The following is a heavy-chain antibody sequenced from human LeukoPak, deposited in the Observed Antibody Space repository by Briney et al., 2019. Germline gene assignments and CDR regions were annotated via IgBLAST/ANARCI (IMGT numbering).Heavy chain of an antibody. CDR1: GYTLTELS. V-gene: IGHV1-24*01. CDR2: FDPEDGET. J-gene: IGHJ6*03. D-gene: IGHD1-7*01. Sequence: ASVQVSCLVSGYTLTELSMHWVRPAPGKGVAWMGGFDPEDGETIYAQKFQGRVTMTEDTSTDTAYMELSSLRSEDTAVYYCATESPLGITGTTRDGYYYYMDVWGKGTTVTVSS. CDR3: ATESPLGITGTTRDGYYYYMDV.